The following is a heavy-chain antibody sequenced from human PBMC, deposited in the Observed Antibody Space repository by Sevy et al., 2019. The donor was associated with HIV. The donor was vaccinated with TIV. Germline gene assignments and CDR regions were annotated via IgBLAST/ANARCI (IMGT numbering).Heavy chain of an antibody. V-gene: IGHV1-8*01. CDR1: GYTFTSYD. CDR2: MNPHSGNT. J-gene: IGHJ6*02. Sequence: ASVKVSCKASGYTFTSYDINWVRQATGQGLEWMGWMNPHSGNTGYAQKFQGRVTMTRNTSISTAYMELSSLRSEDTAVYYCAGHIAARFYYGMDVWGQGTTVTVSS. D-gene: IGHD6-6*01. CDR3: AGHIAARFYYGMDV.